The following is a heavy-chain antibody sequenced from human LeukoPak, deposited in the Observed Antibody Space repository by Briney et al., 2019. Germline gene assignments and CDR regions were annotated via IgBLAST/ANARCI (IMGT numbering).Heavy chain of an antibody. CDR3: ARLLARITIFGVARPDY. Sequence: SETLSLTRTVSGGSISSSSYYWGWIRQPPGKGLEWIGSIYYSGSTYYNPSLKSRVTISVDTSKNQFSLKLSSVTAADTAVYYCARLLARITIFGVARPDYWGQGTLVTVSS. CDR2: IYYSGST. CDR1: GGSISSSSYY. V-gene: IGHV4-39*01. J-gene: IGHJ4*02. D-gene: IGHD3-3*01.